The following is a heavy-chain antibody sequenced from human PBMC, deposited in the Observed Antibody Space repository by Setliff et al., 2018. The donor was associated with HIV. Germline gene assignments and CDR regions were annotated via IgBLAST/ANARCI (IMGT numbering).Heavy chain of an antibody. CDR2: IYSGGDTT. V-gene: IGHV3-66*02. CDR3: AKSFNSGPTNWNIDV. D-gene: IGHD1-20*01. CDR1: GFTVSTNY. J-gene: IGHJ6*03. Sequence: GGSLRLSCAASGFTVSTNYMSWVRQAPGKGLEWVSMIYSGGDTTYYADSVRGRFTISRDNSKNTLYLQMNSLRSEDTAVYFCAKSFNSGPTNWNIDVWGTGTTVTVSS.